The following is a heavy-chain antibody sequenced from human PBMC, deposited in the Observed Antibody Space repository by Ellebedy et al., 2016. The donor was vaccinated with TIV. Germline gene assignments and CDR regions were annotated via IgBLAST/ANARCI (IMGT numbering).Heavy chain of an antibody. CDR2: IIPIFGTA. CDR1: GGTFSSYA. D-gene: IGHD4-23*01. J-gene: IGHJ4*02. V-gene: IGHV1-69*13. CDR3: ARGVVTSRRVYHCAY. Sequence: AASVKVSYKASGGTFSSYAISWVRHAPGQGLEWMGGIIPIFGTANYAQKFQGRVTITADESTSTAYMELSSLRSEDTAFYYCARGVVTSRRVYHCAYWGQGTLVTVSS.